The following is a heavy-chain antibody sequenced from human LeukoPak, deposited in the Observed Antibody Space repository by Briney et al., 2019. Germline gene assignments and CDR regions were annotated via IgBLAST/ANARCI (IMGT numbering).Heavy chain of an antibody. Sequence: SETLSLTCTVSGGSISTYYWTWIRPPAGKGLEGIGRIYISGSTNNNPSVKSRVTMSVDTSKNQFSLKLSSVTAADTAVYYCARYSGSYSDWRQGILVTVSS. CDR1: GGSISTYY. J-gene: IGHJ4*02. CDR3: ARYSGSYSD. D-gene: IGHD1-26*01. V-gene: IGHV4-4*07. CDR2: IYISGST.